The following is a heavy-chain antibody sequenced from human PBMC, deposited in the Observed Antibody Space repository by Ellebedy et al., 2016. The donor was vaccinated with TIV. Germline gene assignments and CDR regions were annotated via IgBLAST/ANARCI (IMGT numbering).Heavy chain of an antibody. Sequence: AASVKVSCKASGYTFTGYYIHWVRQAPGQGLEWMGWLNVASTDTNYAQRFRDRVTMTRDTSISTAYMDLSRLTSDDTAVYYCARSVMKVVIAAPLGYWGQGTLVTVSS. CDR3: ARSVMKVVIAAPLGY. J-gene: IGHJ4*02. CDR2: LNVASTDT. CDR1: GYTFTGYY. V-gene: IGHV1-2*02. D-gene: IGHD3-22*01.